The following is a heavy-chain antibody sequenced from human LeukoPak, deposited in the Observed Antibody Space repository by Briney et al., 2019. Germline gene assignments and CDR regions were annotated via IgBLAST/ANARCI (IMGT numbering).Heavy chain of an antibody. J-gene: IGHJ6*03. CDR2: IYHSGST. V-gene: IGHV4-38-2*01. D-gene: IGHD3/OR15-3a*01. CDR1: GSSISSGYY. CDR3: AKAGLTIYYYYYMDV. Sequence: SETLSLTCAVSGSSISSGYYWGWIRQPPGKGLEWIGSIYHSGSTYYNPSLKSRVTISVDTSKNQFSLKLSSVTAAATAVYYCAKAGLTIYYYYYMDVWGKGTTVTVSS.